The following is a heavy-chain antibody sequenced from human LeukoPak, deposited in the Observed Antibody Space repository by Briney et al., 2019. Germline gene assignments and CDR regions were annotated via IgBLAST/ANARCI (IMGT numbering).Heavy chain of an antibody. CDR1: GFNFDDYT. D-gene: IGHD6-13*01. J-gene: IGHJ4*02. CDR3: AKDRSSSAPKYYFDY. CDR2: VAWDGGGT. Sequence: GGSLRLSCAASGFNFDDYTMHWVRQAPGKGLEWVSLVAWDGGGTFFADSVKGRFTISRGNSKNTLYLQMNSLRAEDTAVYYCAKDRSSSAPKYYFDYWGQGTLVTVSS. V-gene: IGHV3-43*01.